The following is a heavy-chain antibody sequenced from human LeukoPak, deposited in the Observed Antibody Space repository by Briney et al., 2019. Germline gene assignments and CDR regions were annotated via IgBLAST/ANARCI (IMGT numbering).Heavy chain of an antibody. V-gene: IGHV4-59*01. CDR1: GVSISSYY. J-gene: IGHJ4*02. CDR2: IYYSGST. D-gene: IGHD5-18*01. CDR3: ARGGGYSYGVDY. Sequence: SETLSLTCTVSGVSISSYYWSWIRQPPGKGLEWIGYIYYSGSTNYIPSLKSRVTISVDTSKNQFSLKLRSVSAADTAVYYCARGGGYSYGVDYWGQGTLVTVSS.